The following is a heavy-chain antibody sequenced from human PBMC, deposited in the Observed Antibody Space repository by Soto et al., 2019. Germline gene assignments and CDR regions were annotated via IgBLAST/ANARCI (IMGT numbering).Heavy chain of an antibody. CDR2: ISTYNGYT. J-gene: IGHJ6*02. D-gene: IGHD2-15*01. CDR1: GDTFTSHH. V-gene: IGHV1-18*04. CDR3: ATLVPHSLDRYSDMDV. Sequence: XSVKVSCKASGDTFTSHHIRWVRQAPGQGLEWMGWISTYNGYTISAQKFQDRVTLTTDTSTSTAYMELRSLTSDDTAVYFCATLVPHSLDRYSDMDVWGQGTTVTVSS.